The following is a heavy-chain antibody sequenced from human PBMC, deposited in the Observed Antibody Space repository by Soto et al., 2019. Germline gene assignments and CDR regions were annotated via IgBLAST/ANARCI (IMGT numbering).Heavy chain of an antibody. CDR1: GGSISSSSYY. Sequence: PAETRSLTCTVSGGSISSSSYYWGWILHPPGKGLEWIGSIYYTGITHYNPSLKSRATISIDTSKNQFSLNLNSVTATDTAVYYCARPDRTDTVAGNYWGQGILVTVSS. CDR3: ARPDRTDTVAGNY. J-gene: IGHJ4*02. CDR2: IYYTGIT. V-gene: IGHV4-39*01. D-gene: IGHD5-18*01.